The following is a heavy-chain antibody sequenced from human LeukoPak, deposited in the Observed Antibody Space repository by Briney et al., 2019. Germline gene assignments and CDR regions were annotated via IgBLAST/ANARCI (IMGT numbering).Heavy chain of an antibody. Sequence: GASVKVSCKTSGYSFTAHYIHWVRQAPGQAVQWLAYIDCGAGDTNYAQPFQGRVTVTRDKSINTAYLELSSLTFDDTAIYYCVRDPGEPANDLDYWGRGTLVTVSS. CDR1: GYSFTAHY. V-gene: IGHV1-2*02. J-gene: IGHJ4*01. CDR2: IDCGAGDT. CDR3: VRDPGEPANDLDY. D-gene: IGHD1-1*01.